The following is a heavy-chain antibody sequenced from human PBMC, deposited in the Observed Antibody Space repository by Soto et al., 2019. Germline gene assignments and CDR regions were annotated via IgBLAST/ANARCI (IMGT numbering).Heavy chain of an antibody. J-gene: IGHJ3*02. V-gene: IGHV4-4*07. D-gene: IGHD5-12*01. CDR3: ARDGGYTGYEEGNPFDI. CDR1: GGSISHHY. CDR2: MYVTGTT. Sequence: QVQLQESGPGLVKPSETLSLICTVSGGSISHHYWSWIRQPAGTRLEWIGRMYVTGTTNYNPSLMNRVSMSIDTSKNQFSLKLSSVTAADTAVYYCARDGGYTGYEEGNPFDIWGQGTMVTVSS.